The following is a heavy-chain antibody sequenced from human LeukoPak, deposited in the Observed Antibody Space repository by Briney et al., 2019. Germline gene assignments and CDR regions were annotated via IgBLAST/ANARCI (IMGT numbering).Heavy chain of an antibody. J-gene: IGHJ4*02. CDR2: ISSSGSTI. CDR3: ARARGHSGYDSANFDY. CDR1: GFTFSSYE. V-gene: IGHV3-48*03. D-gene: IGHD5-12*01. Sequence: GGSLRLSCAASGFTFSSYEMNWVRQAPGKGLEWVSYISSSGSTIYYADSVKGRFTISRDNAKNSLYLQMNSLRAEDTAVYYCARARGHSGYDSANFDYWGQGTLVTASS.